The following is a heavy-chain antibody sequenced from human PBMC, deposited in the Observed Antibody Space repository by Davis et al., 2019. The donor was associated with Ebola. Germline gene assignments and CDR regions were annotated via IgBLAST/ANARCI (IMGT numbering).Heavy chain of an antibody. Sequence: GESLKISCKGSGYSFTNYWIGWVRQMPGKGLEWMGIIYPGDSETRYSPSFQGQVTISADKSISTAYLQWSSLEASDTAMYYCARSPGYSSNRGYYFDYWGQGALVTVSS. V-gene: IGHV5-51*01. D-gene: IGHD6-13*01. CDR1: GYSFTNYW. J-gene: IGHJ4*02. CDR2: IYPGDSET. CDR3: ARSPGYSSNRGYYFDY.